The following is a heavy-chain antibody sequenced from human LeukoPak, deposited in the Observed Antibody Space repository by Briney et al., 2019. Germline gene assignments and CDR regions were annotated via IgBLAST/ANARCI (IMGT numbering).Heavy chain of an antibody. V-gene: IGHV4-34*01. CDR2: INHSGST. D-gene: IGHD3-3*01. J-gene: IGHJ4*02. CDR1: GGSFSGYY. Sequence: SETLSLTCAVYGGSFSGYYWSWIRQPPGKGLEWIGEINHSGSTHYNPSLKSRVTISVDTSKNQFSLKLSSVTAADTAVYYCARVERGVYYDFWSGYFYFDYWGQGTLVTVSS. CDR3: ARVERGVYYDFWSGYFYFDY.